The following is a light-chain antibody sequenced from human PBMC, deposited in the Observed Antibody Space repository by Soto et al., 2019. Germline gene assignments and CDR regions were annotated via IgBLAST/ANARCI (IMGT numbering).Light chain of an antibody. Sequence: ETVLTQSPGTLSLSPGERATLSCRASQSVGSNYLAWYQQKPGQAPRLLIYGASSRATGIPDRFSGSGSGTDFTLTISRLEPEDFAVYYCQQYDSSFTFGPGTRLEIK. CDR1: QSVGSNY. CDR3: QQYDSSFT. CDR2: GAS. V-gene: IGKV3-20*01. J-gene: IGKJ5*01.